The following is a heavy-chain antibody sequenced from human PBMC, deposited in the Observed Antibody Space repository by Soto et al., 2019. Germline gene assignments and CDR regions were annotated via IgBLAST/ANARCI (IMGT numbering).Heavy chain of an antibody. CDR1: GFTFSDYD. Sequence: GGALRLSCAASGFTFSDYDMSWIRQASGKGPEWISHISRSATHTNYADSVKGRFTVSRDNAKNSLYLQMNSLRDDDTAMYYCAKVASRTVGTTFNYYYGMDVWGQGTTVTVSS. CDR2: ISRSATHT. V-gene: IGHV3-11*06. D-gene: IGHD1-26*01. CDR3: AKVASRTVGTTFNYYYGMDV. J-gene: IGHJ6*02.